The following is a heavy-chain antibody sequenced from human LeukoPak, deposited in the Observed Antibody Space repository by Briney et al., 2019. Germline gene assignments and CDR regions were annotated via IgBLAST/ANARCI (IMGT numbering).Heavy chain of an antibody. CDR3: ARDEAAAGTRLFDY. V-gene: IGHV4-34*01. D-gene: IGHD6-13*01. Sequence: SETLSLTCTVSGGSISSYYWSWIRQPPGKGLERIGEINHSGSTNYNPSLKSRVTISVDTSKNQFSLKLSSVTAADTAVYYCARDEAAAGTRLFDYWGQGTPVTVSS. J-gene: IGHJ4*02. CDR1: GGSISSYY. CDR2: INHSGST.